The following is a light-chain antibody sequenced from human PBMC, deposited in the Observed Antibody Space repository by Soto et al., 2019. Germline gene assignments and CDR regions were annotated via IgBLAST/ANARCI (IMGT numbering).Light chain of an antibody. CDR1: QDIRHY. CDR2: DAS. J-gene: IGKJ3*01. V-gene: IGKV1-33*01. Sequence: DIPMTQSPSSLSASVGDRVTITCQASQDIRHYLNWYQQRPGKAPKLLIYDASNMETGVPSRFSGGGSGTDFTFTITSLQPEDFATDYCQQYDNLPFTFGPGTKVDIK. CDR3: QQYDNLPFT.